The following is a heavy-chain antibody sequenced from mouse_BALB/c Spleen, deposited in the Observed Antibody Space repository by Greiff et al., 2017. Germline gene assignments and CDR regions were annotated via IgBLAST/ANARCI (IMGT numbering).Heavy chain of an antibody. J-gene: IGHJ2*01. CDR2: ISYSGST. CDR1: GYSITSDYA. V-gene: IGHV3-2*02. CDR3: ARGHYYGSSLFDY. D-gene: IGHD1-1*01. Sequence: EVQLQQSGPGLVKPSQSLSLTCTVTGYSITSDYAWNWIRQFPGNKLEWMGYISYSGSTSYNPSLKSRISITRDTSKNQFFLQLNSVTTEDTATYYCARGHYYGSSLFDYWGQGTTLTVSS.